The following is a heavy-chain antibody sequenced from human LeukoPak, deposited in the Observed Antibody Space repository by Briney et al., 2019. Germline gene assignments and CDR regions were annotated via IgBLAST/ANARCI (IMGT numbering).Heavy chain of an antibody. CDR3: ARGAYGDK. J-gene: IGHJ4*02. D-gene: IGHD4-17*01. CDR1: GYTLTSYG. V-gene: IGHV1-18*01. Sequence: ASVKVSCEASGYTLTSYGINWMRQAPGQGLEWMGWISTQSGNTNYAQKVQGRLTLTTDRSTNTAYMELRSLRSDDTAVYYCARGAYGDKWGQGTMVTVS. CDR2: ISTQSGNT.